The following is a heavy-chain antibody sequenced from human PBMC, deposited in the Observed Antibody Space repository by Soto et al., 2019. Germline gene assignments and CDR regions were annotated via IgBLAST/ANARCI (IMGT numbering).Heavy chain of an antibody. CDR2: IDPSDSYA. D-gene: IGHD3-9*01. CDR3: GRYFDWYTAGNGMDG. J-gene: IGHJ6*02. V-gene: IGHV5-10-1*01. Sequence: VGPLKISCKGAGYRFTRYWITWVGPLTGKGLEWMGKIDPSDSYAHYSPSFQGHVTFSADKSINTAYLQWSSLKASDTAMYYGGRYFDWYTAGNGMDGWGQGTTVTVS. CDR1: GYRFTRYW.